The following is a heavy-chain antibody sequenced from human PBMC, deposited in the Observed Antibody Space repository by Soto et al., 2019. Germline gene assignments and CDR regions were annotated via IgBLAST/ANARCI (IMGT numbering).Heavy chain of an antibody. CDR3: AKDQGRIAANNYFDY. Sequence: GGSLRLSCAASGFTFSSYAMSWVRQAPGKGLEWVSAISGSGGSTYYADSVKGRFTIARDNSKNTLYLQMNSLRAEDTAVYYCAKDQGRIAANNYFDYWGQGTLVTVSS. CDR1: GFTFSSYA. V-gene: IGHV3-23*01. CDR2: ISGSGGST. J-gene: IGHJ4*02. D-gene: IGHD6-6*01.